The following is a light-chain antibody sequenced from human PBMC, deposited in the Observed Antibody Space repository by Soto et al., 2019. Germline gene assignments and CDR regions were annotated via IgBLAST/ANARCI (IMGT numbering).Light chain of an antibody. V-gene: IGKV1-17*01. Sequence: DIQMTQSPSSLSASVGDRVTITCRASQGIRDGLGWYQQKPGKAPKRLIYAASSLQSGVPSRFSGSGSGTEFTLTISSLQPEDFSTYYCLQYKSYPWTFGQGTKVDIK. CDR3: LQYKSYPWT. CDR2: AAS. J-gene: IGKJ1*01. CDR1: QGIRDG.